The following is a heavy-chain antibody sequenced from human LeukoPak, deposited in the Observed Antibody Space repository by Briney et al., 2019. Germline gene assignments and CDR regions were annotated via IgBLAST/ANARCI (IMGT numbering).Heavy chain of an antibody. J-gene: IGHJ4*02. CDR2: IIPIFGTA. D-gene: IGHD2-2*02. CDR3: ASEPIYCSSTSCYTWQLRYYFDY. V-gene: IGHV1-69*01. Sequence: SVKVSCKASGGTFSSYAISWVRQAPGQGLEWMGGIIPIFGTANYAQKFQGRVTITADESTSTAYMELSSLRSEDTAVYYCASEPIYCSSTSCYTWQLRYYFDYWGQGTLVTVSS. CDR1: GGTFSSYA.